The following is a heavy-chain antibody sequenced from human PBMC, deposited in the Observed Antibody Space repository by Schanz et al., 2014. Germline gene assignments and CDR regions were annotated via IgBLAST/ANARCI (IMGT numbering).Heavy chain of an antibody. V-gene: IGHV4-59*08. D-gene: IGHD3-3*01. CDR3: AKFLYDDPS. CDR2: IHQSGGT. CDR1: GGDIGNYY. J-gene: IGHJ5*02. Sequence: QVQLQESGPGLVKPSETLSLTCSVSGGDIGNYYWSWIRQPPGKGLEWIGYIHQSGGTNYNPSLKGQVTILVDTSKNQFPRRLTSLTAADTAVYYCAKFLYDDPSWGQGTLVTVSS.